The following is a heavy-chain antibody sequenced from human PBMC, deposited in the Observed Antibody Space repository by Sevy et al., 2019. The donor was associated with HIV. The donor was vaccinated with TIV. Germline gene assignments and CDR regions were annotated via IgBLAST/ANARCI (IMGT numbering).Heavy chain of an antibody. D-gene: IGHD5-18*01. Sequence: GGSLRLSCAASGFTFSSYSMNWVRQAPGKGLEWVSSISSSSSYIYYADSVKGRFTISRDNAKNSLYLQMNSLRAEDTAEYYCARDAGVDTARYYFDYWGQGTLVTVSS. CDR3: ARDAGVDTARYYFDY. V-gene: IGHV3-21*01. CDR1: GFTFSSYS. CDR2: ISSSSSYI. J-gene: IGHJ4*02.